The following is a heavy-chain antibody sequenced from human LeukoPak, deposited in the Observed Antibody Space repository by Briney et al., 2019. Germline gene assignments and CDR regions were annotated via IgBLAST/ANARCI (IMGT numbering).Heavy chain of an antibody. Sequence: GESLKISCKGSGYSFTSYWIGWVRQMPGKGLEWMGIIYPGDSDARYSPSFQGPITISADKSISTAYLQWNSLKASDTAMYYCARRGIVYGNDDAFDIWGQGTMVTVSS. J-gene: IGHJ3*02. D-gene: IGHD1-26*01. CDR3: ARRGIVYGNDDAFDI. V-gene: IGHV5-51*01. CDR2: IYPGDSDA. CDR1: GYSFTSYW.